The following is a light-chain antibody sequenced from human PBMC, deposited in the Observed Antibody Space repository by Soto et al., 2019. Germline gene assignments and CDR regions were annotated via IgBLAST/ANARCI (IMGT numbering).Light chain of an antibody. CDR3: TSYVGSNIWV. Sequence: QSALTQPPSASGSPGQSVTISCTGTSSDVGAYKYVSWYQQYPGKAPKLMIYEVSKRPSGVPDRFSDSKSGNTASLTVSGLQAEAEADYYCTSYVGSNIWVFGGGTKVTVL. J-gene: IGLJ3*02. CDR1: SSDVGAYKY. CDR2: EVS. V-gene: IGLV2-8*01.